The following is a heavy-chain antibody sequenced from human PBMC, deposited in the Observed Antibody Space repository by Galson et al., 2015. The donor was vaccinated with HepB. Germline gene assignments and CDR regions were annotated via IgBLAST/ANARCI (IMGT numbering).Heavy chain of an antibody. D-gene: IGHD2/OR15-2a*01. Sequence: SLRLSCAASGLIFTNAWMSWVRQAPGKGLGWVGRIKSKTDGETTDYAAPVKGRFTISRDDSKDTLYVQMNSLKIEDTGVYYCTTDPATISMPRWGQGTLVTVSS. V-gene: IGHV3-15*01. CDR2: IKSKTDGETT. CDR1: GLIFTNAW. CDR3: TTDPATISMPR. J-gene: IGHJ4*02.